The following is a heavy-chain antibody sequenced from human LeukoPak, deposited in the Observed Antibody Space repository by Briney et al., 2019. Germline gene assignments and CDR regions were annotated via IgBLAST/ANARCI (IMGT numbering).Heavy chain of an antibody. CDR2: ISDSGGST. V-gene: IGHV3-23*01. D-gene: IGHD3-3*01. CDR3: ARPLRESGYFYFDY. Sequence: GGSLRLSCAASGFTFSSYAMSWVRQAPGKGLEWVSAISDSGGSTYYADSVKGRFTLSRDNSKNTLYLQMNSLRAEDTAVYYCARPLRESGYFYFDYWGQGTLVTVSS. CDR1: GFTFSSYA. J-gene: IGHJ4*02.